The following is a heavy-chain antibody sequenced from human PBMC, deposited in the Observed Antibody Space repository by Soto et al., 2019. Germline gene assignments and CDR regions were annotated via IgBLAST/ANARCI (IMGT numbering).Heavy chain of an antibody. CDR3: ARLRGSSLSYWYFDL. Sequence: ASVKVSCKASGYTFTGYYMHWVRQAPGQGLEWMGWINPNSGGTNYAQKFQGWVTMTRDTSISTAYMELSRLRSDDTAVYYCARLRGSSLSYWYFDLWGRGTLVTVSS. CDR2: INPNSGGT. CDR1: GYTFTGYY. J-gene: IGHJ2*01. V-gene: IGHV1-2*04. D-gene: IGHD2-15*01.